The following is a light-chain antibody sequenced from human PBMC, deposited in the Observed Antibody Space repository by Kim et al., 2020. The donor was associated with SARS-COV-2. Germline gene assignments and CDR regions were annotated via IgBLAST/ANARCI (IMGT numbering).Light chain of an antibody. V-gene: IGLV3-19*01. CDR3: NCRHSSGGSYV. CDR2: DKN. Sequence: ALGQTVRITCQGDSLRSIYANWYQQRPVPAPVVVLYDKNNRPSGIPDRFSGSGSGNTASLTITGAQAEDEADYYCNCRHSSGGSYVFGTGTKVTVL. J-gene: IGLJ1*01. CDR1: SLRSIY.